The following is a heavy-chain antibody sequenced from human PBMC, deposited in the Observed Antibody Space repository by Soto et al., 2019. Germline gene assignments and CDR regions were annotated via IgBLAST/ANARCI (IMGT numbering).Heavy chain of an antibody. CDR1: GFTFSSYE. D-gene: IGHD6-13*01. V-gene: IGHV3-48*03. J-gene: IGHJ6*02. CDR2: ISSSGSTI. CDR3: ASRIAADGRRYYYGMDV. Sequence: GGSLRLSCAASGFTFSSYEMNWVRQAPGKGLEWVSYISSSGSTIYYADSVKGRFTISRDNAKNSLYLQMNSLRAEDTAVYYCASRIAADGRRYYYGMDVWGQGTTVTVYS.